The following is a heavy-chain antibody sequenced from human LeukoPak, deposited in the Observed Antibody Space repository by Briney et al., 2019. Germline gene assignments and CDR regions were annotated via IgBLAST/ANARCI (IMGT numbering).Heavy chain of an antibody. V-gene: IGHV4-39*07. CDR2: IYYSGST. CDR1: GGSISSSSYY. J-gene: IGHJ1*01. D-gene: IGHD3-22*01. Sequence: SETLSLTCTVSGGSISSSSYYWGWIRQPPGKGLEWIGSIYYSGSTYYNPSLKSRATISVDTSKNQFSLKLSSVTAAEPAVYYCARDSYRSGWKHYYDSSGDLFQHWGQGTLVTVSS. CDR3: ARDSYRSGWKHYYDSSGDLFQH.